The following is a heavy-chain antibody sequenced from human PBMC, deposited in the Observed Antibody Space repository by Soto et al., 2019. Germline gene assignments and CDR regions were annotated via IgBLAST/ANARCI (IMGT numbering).Heavy chain of an antibody. J-gene: IGHJ4*02. D-gene: IGHD5-12*01. CDR3: AKEEFMELATCDY. V-gene: IGHV3-30*18. CDR2: ISYDGSNK. Sequence: QVQLVESGGGVVQPGRSLRLSCAASGFTFSSYGMHWVRQAPGKGLEWVAVISYDGSNKYYADSVKGRFTISRDNSKNTLYLQMNSLRAEDTTVYYCAKEEFMELATCDYWGQGTLVTVSS. CDR1: GFTFSSYG.